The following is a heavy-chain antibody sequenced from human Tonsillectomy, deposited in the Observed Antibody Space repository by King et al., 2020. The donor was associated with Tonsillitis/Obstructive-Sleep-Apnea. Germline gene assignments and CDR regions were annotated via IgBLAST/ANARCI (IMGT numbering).Heavy chain of an antibody. Sequence: QLVQSGGGLVQPGGSLRLSCAASGFTFSSYEMNWVRQAPGKGLEWVSYISDSGSTIYYADSVKGRFTISRDNAKNSLYLQMNSLRAEDTAVYFCARESTHASGGYYLDYWGPGTPVTVSS. J-gene: IGHJ4*02. CDR2: ISDSGSTI. CDR1: GFTFSSYE. CDR3: ARESTHASGGYYLDY. V-gene: IGHV3-48*03. D-gene: IGHD3-10*01.